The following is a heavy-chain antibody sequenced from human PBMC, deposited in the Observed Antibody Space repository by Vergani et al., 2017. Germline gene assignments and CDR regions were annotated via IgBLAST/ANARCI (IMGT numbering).Heavy chain of an antibody. J-gene: IGHJ4*02. CDR1: GFTFDEYA. CDR3: AAGRYDFWSGYFCHY. Sequence: EVQLVEFGGGLVQPGRSLRLFCAASGFTFDEYAMHWVRQAPGKGPEWVSGISWNSGSIGYADSLKGRFTISRDNAKNSLYLQMNRLRAEDTALCYCAAGRYDFWSGYFCHYWGQGTLVTVSS. V-gene: IGHV3-9*01. CDR2: ISWNSGSI. D-gene: IGHD3-3*01.